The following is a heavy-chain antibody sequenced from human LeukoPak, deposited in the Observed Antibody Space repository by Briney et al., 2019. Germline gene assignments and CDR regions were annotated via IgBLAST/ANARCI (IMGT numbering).Heavy chain of an antibody. V-gene: IGHV3-48*01. Sequence: GGSLRLSCAASGFTFNTYSMNWVRQTPGKGLEWVSYISSGSSAIYYADSVKGRFTISRDNAKNSLYLQLNSLRAEDTAVYYCARAPTWFAAFDIWGQGTMVTVSS. CDR1: GFTFNTYS. CDR3: ARAPTWFAAFDI. D-gene: IGHD3-10*01. CDR2: ISSGSSAI. J-gene: IGHJ3*02.